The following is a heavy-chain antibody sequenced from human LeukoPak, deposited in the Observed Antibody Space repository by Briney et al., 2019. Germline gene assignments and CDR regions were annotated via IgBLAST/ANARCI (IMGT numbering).Heavy chain of an antibody. CDR1: GGSMNGLTFY. Sequence: PSETLSLTCTVSGGSMNGLTFYWAWIRQPPGKGLEWIGEINHSGSTNYNPSLKSRVTISVDTSKNQFSLKLSSVTAADTAVYYCARHRNYDILTGYSVLVWYFDLWGRGTLVTVSS. CDR3: ARHRNYDILTGYSVLVWYFDL. D-gene: IGHD3-9*01. J-gene: IGHJ2*01. CDR2: INHSGST. V-gene: IGHV4-39*01.